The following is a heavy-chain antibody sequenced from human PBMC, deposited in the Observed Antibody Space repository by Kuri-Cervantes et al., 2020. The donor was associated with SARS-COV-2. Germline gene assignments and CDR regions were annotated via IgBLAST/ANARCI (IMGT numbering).Heavy chain of an antibody. D-gene: IGHD6-19*01. V-gene: IGHV4-34*01. CDR1: GGSFSGYY. Sequence: SQTLSLPRAVYGGSFSGYYWSWLRQPPGKGLEWIGEINHSGSTNYNTSLKSRVTISVDTSKNQFSLKLSSVTAADTAVYYCARDMGYSSGWYDYWGQGTLVTVSS. CDR2: INHSGST. CDR3: ARDMGYSSGWYDY. J-gene: IGHJ4*02.